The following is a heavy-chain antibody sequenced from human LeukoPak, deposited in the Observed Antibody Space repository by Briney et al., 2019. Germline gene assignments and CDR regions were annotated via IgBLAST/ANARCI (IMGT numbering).Heavy chain of an antibody. Sequence: PGGSLRLSCAASGFPFSNFAMTWVRQAPGKGLEWVSTIGSSGGITYYADSEKGRFTISRDNSKNTLYLQMNSLRAEDTAVYYCAKDGRRTWARYGMDVWGQGTTVTVSS. V-gene: IGHV3-23*01. J-gene: IGHJ6*02. CDR3: AKDGRRTWARYGMDV. D-gene: IGHD2-2*01. CDR1: GFPFSNFA. CDR2: IGSSGGIT.